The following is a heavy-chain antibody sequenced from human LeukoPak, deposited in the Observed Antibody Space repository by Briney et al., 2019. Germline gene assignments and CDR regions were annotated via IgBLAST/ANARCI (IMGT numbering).Heavy chain of an antibody. CDR2: ISYDGSNK. Sequence: PGGSLRLSCAASGFTFSSYAMHWVRQAPGKGLEWVAVISYDGSNKYYADSVKGRFTISRDNSKNTLYLQMNSLRAEDTAVYYCARDLFSTSYYYYYYMDVWGKGTTVTVSS. CDR3: ARDLFSTSYYYYYYMDV. V-gene: IGHV3-30*04. J-gene: IGHJ6*03. D-gene: IGHD2-2*01. CDR1: GFTFSSYA.